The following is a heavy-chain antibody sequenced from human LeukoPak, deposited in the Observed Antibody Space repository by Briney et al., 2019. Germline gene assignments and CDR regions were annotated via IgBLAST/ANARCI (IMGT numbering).Heavy chain of an antibody. CDR3: ARGALRNYYDSSGPSGGQGY. CDR1: GFTFSSYS. D-gene: IGHD3-22*01. J-gene: IGHJ4*02. V-gene: IGHV3-48*01. CDR2: ISSSSSTI. Sequence: GGSLRLSCAASGFTFSSYSMNWVRQASGKGLEWVSYISSSSSTIYYADSVKGRFTISRDNSKNTLYLQMNSLRAEDAAVYYCARGALRNYYDSSGPSGGQGYWGQGTLVTVSS.